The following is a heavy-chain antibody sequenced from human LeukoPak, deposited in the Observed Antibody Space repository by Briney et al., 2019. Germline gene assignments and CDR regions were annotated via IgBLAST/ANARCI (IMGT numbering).Heavy chain of an antibody. CDR3: ARDGIEWELLGEFDY. Sequence: GGSLRLSCAASGFTFSSYSMNWVRQAPGRGLEWVSSISSSSSYIYYADSVKGRFTISRDNAKNSLYLQMNSLRAEDTAVYYCARDGIEWELLGEFDYWGQGTLVTVSS. V-gene: IGHV3-21*01. CDR2: ISSSSSYI. J-gene: IGHJ4*02. CDR1: GFTFSSYS. D-gene: IGHD1-26*01.